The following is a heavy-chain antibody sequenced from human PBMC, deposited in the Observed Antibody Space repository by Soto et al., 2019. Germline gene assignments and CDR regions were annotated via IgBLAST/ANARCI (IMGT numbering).Heavy chain of an antibody. Sequence: QVQLVESGGGVVQPGRSLRLSCAASGFTFSSYGMHWVRQAPGKGLEWVAVISYDGSDKYYADSVKGRFTISRDNSNNGRYLQMDGLRAEDTAVYFCAKGVVGASTYFQHWGQGTLVTVSS. V-gene: IGHV3-30*18. CDR3: AKGVVGASTYFQH. J-gene: IGHJ1*01. CDR2: ISYDGSDK. D-gene: IGHD2-15*01. CDR1: GFTFSSYG.